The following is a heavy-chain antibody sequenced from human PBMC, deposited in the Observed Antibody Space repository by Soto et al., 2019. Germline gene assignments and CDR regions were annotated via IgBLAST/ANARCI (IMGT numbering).Heavy chain of an antibody. D-gene: IGHD3-10*01. CDR1: GGSISSYY. CDR2: IYYSGST. CDR3: ARVLGSTMVRGVYYYFDY. Sequence: QVQLQESGPGLVKPSETLSLTCTVSGGSISSYYWSWIRQPPGKGLEWIGYIYYSGSTNYNPSLKSRVTISVDTSKNQFSLKLSSVTAADTAVYYCARVLGSTMVRGVYYYFDYWGQGTLVTVSS. V-gene: IGHV4-59*01. J-gene: IGHJ4*02.